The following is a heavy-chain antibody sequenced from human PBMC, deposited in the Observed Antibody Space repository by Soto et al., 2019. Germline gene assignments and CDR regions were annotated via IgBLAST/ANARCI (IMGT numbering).Heavy chain of an antibody. CDR3: ARARSYDSPLDFDI. CDR1: GFTFSSYW. CDR2: INSDGSST. J-gene: IGHJ3*02. D-gene: IGHD3-3*01. V-gene: IGHV3-74*01. Sequence: PGGSLRLSCAASGFTFSSYWMHWVRQAPGKGLVWVSRINSDGSSTSYADSVKGRFTISRDNAKNTLYPQMNSLRAEDTAVYYCARARSYDSPLDFDIWGQGTMVTVSS.